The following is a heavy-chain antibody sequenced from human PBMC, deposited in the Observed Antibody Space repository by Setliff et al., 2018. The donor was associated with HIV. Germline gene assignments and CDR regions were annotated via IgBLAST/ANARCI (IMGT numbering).Heavy chain of an antibody. CDR1: DYSISTGYY. Sequence: KASETLSLTCTVSDYSISTGYYWHWIRQPPGKGLEWIGSIFRSGNTYYNPSLKSRVTMSIDTSKNRFSLRLTSVTAADTAVYYCARGTTLNVVPDAFDIWGQGTMVTVSS. D-gene: IGHD4-17*01. CDR2: IFRSGNT. V-gene: IGHV4-38-2*02. CDR3: ARGTTLNVVPDAFDI. J-gene: IGHJ3*02.